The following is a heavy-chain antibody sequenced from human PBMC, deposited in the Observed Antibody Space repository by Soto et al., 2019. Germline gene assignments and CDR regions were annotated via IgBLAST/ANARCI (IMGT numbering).Heavy chain of an antibody. Sequence: PSETLSLTCTVSGGSISSYYWSWIRQPAGKGLGWIGRIYTSGSTNYNPSLKSRVTMSVDTSKNHSSLKLSSVTAADTAVYYCARVLARYYFDYWGQGTLVTVSS. CDR1: GGSISSYY. J-gene: IGHJ4*02. CDR2: IYTSGST. CDR3: ARVLARYYFDY. V-gene: IGHV4-4*07.